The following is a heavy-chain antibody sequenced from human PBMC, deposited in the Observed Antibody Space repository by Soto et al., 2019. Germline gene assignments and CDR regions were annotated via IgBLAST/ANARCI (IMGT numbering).Heavy chain of an antibody. CDR3: ATQKQLTNFEF. D-gene: IGHD6-6*01. V-gene: IGHV1-69*06. Sequence: QVQLVQSGAEVKKPGSSVKVSCKASGGTFNNYAISWVRQAPGQGLEWMGGIVPLFNTSHFAEKFQGRLTLTADKSTSTAFMELIGLRSDDTAVYFCATQKQLTNFEFWGHGTLVSVSS. J-gene: IGHJ4*01. CDR1: GGTFNNYA. CDR2: IVPLFNTS.